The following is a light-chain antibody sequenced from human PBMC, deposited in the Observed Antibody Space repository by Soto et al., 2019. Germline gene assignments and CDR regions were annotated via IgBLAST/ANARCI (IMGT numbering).Light chain of an antibody. CDR3: QQYGSAPPGYT. CDR1: QSVSRSY. CDR2: GAS. J-gene: IGKJ2*01. Sequence: EIVLTQSPGTLSLSPGERATLSCRASQSVSRSYLDWYQQKPGQAPRLLIYGASSRATGIPATFSGSGSGTDFTLTISRAGPEELAVYDCQQYGSAPPGYTFGQGTKLEIK. V-gene: IGKV3-20*01.